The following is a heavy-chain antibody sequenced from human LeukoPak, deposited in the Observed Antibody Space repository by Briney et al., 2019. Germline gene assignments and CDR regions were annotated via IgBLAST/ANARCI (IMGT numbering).Heavy chain of an antibody. Sequence: ASVKVSCKASGYTFTSYAMHWVRQAPGQRLEWMGWINAGNGNTKYSQKFQGRVTMTRDTSISTAYMELSRLRSDDTAVYYCAREEGRKYYYDSSGVNFDYWGQGTLVTVSS. CDR1: GYTFTSYA. CDR3: AREEGRKYYYDSSGVNFDY. CDR2: INAGNGNT. D-gene: IGHD3-22*01. V-gene: IGHV1-3*01. J-gene: IGHJ4*02.